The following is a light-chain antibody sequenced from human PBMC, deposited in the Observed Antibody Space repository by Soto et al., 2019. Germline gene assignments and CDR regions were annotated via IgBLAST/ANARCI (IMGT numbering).Light chain of an antibody. Sequence: LVLTQSPSASASLGASVKISCTLSSGHSSYAIAWHQQQPEKGPRYLIKLNSDGSHSKGDGIPDRFSGSSSGAERYLTISSLQSEDEADYYCQTWGTGVPVFGGGTKLTVL. CDR2: LNSDGSH. J-gene: IGLJ2*01. V-gene: IGLV4-69*01. CDR3: QTWGTGVPV. CDR1: SGHSSYA.